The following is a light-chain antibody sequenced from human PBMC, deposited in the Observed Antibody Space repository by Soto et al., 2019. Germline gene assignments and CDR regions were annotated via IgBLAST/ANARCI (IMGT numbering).Light chain of an antibody. Sequence: NFMLTQPHSASGSPGKTVTISCTRSSCNIVSNYVQWYQQRPGSSPTTVIFEDDDRPSGVPDRFSASLDTSTNSASLTISGLKHEAEADCYCQSYDADIIIFGGGTKLTVL. V-gene: IGLV6-57*01. CDR2: EDD. CDR3: QSYDADIII. CDR1: SCNIVSNY. J-gene: IGLJ2*01.